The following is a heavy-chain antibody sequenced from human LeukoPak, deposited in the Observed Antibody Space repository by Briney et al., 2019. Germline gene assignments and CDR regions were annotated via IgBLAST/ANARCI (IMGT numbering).Heavy chain of an antibody. D-gene: IGHD1-7*01. J-gene: IGHJ4*02. CDR3: ARDITGTTGFDY. Sequence: GGSLRLSCAASGFTFSSYSMNWVRQAPGKGLEWVTSISSSSSYIYYADSVKGRFTISRDNAKNSLYLQMNSLRAEDTAVYYCARDITGTTGFDYWGQGTLVTVSS. CDR2: ISSSSSYI. CDR1: GFTFSSYS. V-gene: IGHV3-21*01.